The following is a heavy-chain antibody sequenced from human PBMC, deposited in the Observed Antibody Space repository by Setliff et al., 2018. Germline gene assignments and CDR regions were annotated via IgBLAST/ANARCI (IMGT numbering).Heavy chain of an antibody. CDR1: GASVTRYS. D-gene: IGHD1-1*01. Sequence: SETLSLTCNVSGASVTRYSWTWIRQPPGRGLEWIGDIYQSGTTNYNTSLVSRLTISVDTSKNQFSLKLRSVTAADTAVYYCARTGTYRYFDSWGQGTLVTVSS. CDR3: ARTGTYRYFDS. J-gene: IGHJ4*02. CDR2: IYQSGTT. V-gene: IGHV4-4*08.